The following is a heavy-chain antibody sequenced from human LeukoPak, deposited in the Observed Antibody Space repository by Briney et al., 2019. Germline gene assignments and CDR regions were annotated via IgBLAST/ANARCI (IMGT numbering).Heavy chain of an antibody. CDR2: IYSGGST. V-gene: IGHV3-66*01. D-gene: IGHD6-19*01. CDR3: ARVQAVAGMVVDGMDV. CDR1: GFTVSSNY. Sequence: GSLRLSCAASGFTVSSNYMSWVRQAPGKGLEWVSVIYSGGSTYYADSVKGRFTISRDNSKNTLYLQMNSLRAEDTAVYYCARVQAVAGMVVDGMDVWGQGTTVTVSS. J-gene: IGHJ6*02.